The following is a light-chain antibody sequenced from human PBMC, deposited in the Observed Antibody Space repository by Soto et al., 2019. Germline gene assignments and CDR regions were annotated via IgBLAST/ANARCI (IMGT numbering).Light chain of an antibody. Sequence: VLTQSPGTLSLSPGDRATLSCRASQNLGSGYLAWYQQKPGQAPRILIYAASTRATGIPDRFSGSGSGTDYSLTISRLEPEHFAVYYCQQYDTSPRTLGQGTKVDXK. V-gene: IGKV3-20*01. CDR1: QNLGSGY. CDR3: QQYDTSPRT. J-gene: IGKJ1*01. CDR2: AAS.